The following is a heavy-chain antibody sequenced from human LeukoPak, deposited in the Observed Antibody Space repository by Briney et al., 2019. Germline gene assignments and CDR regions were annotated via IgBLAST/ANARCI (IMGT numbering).Heavy chain of an antibody. CDR3: AREVYAIHYYYYYGMDV. CDR1: GGSIGSGSYY. CDR2: IYTSGST. Sequence: SETLSLTSTVSGGSIGSGSYYWSWIRQPAGKGLEWIGRIYTSGSTNYNPSLKSRVTISVDTSKNQFSLKLSSVTAADTAVYYCAREVYAIHYYYYYGMDVWGQGTTVTVSS. D-gene: IGHD2-8*01. V-gene: IGHV4-61*02. J-gene: IGHJ6*02.